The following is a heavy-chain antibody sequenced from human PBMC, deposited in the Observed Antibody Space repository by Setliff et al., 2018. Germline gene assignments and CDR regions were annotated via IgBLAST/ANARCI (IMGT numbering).Heavy chain of an antibody. CDR2: IYSSGNT. Sequence: KPSETLSLTCSVSAGSIRSSTYYWGWVRQPPGKGLEWIASIYSSGNTYYNPSLKSRVTISVDTSKNQFSLNLNSVTAADTAVYYCSATDDYGGSQYYLDYWGQGTLVTVSS. CDR3: SATDDYGGSQYYLDY. J-gene: IGHJ4*02. V-gene: IGHV4-39*01. D-gene: IGHD3-10*01. CDR1: AGSIRSSTYY.